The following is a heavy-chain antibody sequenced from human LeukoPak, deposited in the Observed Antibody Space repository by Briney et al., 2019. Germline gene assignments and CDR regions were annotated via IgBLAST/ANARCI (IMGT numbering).Heavy chain of an antibody. CDR3: ARCGKDGDYVQN. CDR1: GGSISSGGYY. V-gene: IGHV4-31*03. J-gene: IGHJ4*02. CDR2: IDYSGST. Sequence: PSETLSLTCTVSGGSISSGGYYWSWLRPHPGKGLEWIGYIDYSGSTYYNPSLKSRATISVDTSKNQFSLKLSSVTAADTAVYYCARCGKDGDYVQNWGQGTLVTVSS. D-gene: IGHD4-17*01.